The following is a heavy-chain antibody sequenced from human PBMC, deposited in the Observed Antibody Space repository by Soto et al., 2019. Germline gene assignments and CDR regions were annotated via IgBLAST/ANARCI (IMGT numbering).Heavy chain of an antibody. J-gene: IGHJ4*02. Sequence: QVQLVESGGGVVQPGRSLRLSCAASGFTFSSYAMHWVRQAPGKGLEWVAVISYDGSNKYYADSVKGRFTISRDNSKNTLYLQMNRLRAEDAAVYYCARGASIHYYDSRYYLDYWGQGTLVTVSS. CDR1: GFTFSSYA. CDR3: ARGASIHYYDSRYYLDY. D-gene: IGHD3-22*01. CDR2: ISYDGSNK. V-gene: IGHV3-30-3*01.